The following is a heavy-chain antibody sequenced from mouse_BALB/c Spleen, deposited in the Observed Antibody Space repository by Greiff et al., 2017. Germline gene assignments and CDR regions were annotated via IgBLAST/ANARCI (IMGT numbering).Heavy chain of an antibody. CDR3: ASSYYRYDWFAY. J-gene: IGHJ3*01. CDR1: GFNIKDTY. CDR2: IDPANGNT. D-gene: IGHD2-14*01. Sequence: EVKLVESGAELVKPGASVKLSCTASGFNIKDTYMHWVKQRPEQGLEWIGRIDPANGNTKYDPKFQGKATITADTSSNTAYLQLSSLTSEDTAVYYCASSYYRYDWFAYWGQGTLVTVSA. V-gene: IGHV14-3*02.